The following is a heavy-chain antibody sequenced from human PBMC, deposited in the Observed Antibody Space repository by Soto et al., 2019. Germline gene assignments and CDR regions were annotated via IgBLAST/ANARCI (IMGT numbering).Heavy chain of an antibody. CDR1: GGSFSGYY. V-gene: IGHV4-34*01. CDR3: ARGLPVLLWFGESQMGKYFDY. J-gene: IGHJ4*02. D-gene: IGHD3-10*01. Sequence: PSETRSLTRAVNGGSFSGYYWSWIRQPPGKGLEWIGEINHSGSTNYNPSLQSRVTISVGTSKNQFSLKLSSVTAADTAVYYCARGLPVLLWFGESQMGKYFDYWGQGTLVTVS. CDR2: INHSGST.